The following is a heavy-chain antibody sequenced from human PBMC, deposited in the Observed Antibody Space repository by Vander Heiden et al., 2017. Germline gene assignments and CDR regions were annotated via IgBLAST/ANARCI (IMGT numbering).Heavy chain of an antibody. CDR1: GFTVSSNH. CDR3: AREGVCSGGSCLPRAFDI. J-gene: IGHJ3*02. Sequence: EVQLVESGGGLIQPGGSLRLSCAASGFTVSSNHMSWVRQAPGKGLEWVSVIYSGGSTDYADSVKGRFTISRDNSKNTLYLQMNSLRAEDTAVYYCAREGVCSGGSCLPRAFDIWGQGTMVTVSS. D-gene: IGHD2-15*01. V-gene: IGHV3-53*01. CDR2: IYSGGST.